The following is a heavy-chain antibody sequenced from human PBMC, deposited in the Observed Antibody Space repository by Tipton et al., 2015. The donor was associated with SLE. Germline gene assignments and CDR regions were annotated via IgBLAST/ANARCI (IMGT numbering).Heavy chain of an antibody. CDR3: VRDGGRGEFGWRSYLAY. Sequence: SLRLSCAASGFSFSDYSMHWVRQAPGKRLEWLSYIDPTSAIVSYLDSVKGRFTVSRDNVQTSLYLQMNGLKVEDAGVYYCVRDGGRGEFGWRSYLAYWGQGALVAISS. D-gene: IGHD2-21*01. CDR2: IDPTSAIV. V-gene: IGHV3-48*01. CDR1: GFSFSDYS. J-gene: IGHJ4*02.